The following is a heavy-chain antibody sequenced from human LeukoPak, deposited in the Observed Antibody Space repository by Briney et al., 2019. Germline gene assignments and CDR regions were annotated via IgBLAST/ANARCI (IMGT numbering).Heavy chain of an antibody. CDR3: ARDAYYYDSSAYYLSV. J-gene: IGHJ4*02. CDR1: GGSISSYY. V-gene: IGHV4-4*07. D-gene: IGHD3-22*01. Sequence: KPSETLSLTCTFSGGSISSYYWSWIRQPAGKGLEWIGRVYTSGSTNYNPSLKSRVTMSVDTSKNQFSLKLSSVTAADTAVYYCARDAYYYDSSAYYLSVWGQGTLVTVSS. CDR2: VYTSGST.